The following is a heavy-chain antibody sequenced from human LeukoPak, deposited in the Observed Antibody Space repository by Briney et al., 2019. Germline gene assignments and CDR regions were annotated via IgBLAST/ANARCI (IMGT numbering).Heavy chain of an antibody. CDR1: GGSFSGYY. D-gene: IGHD3-22*01. J-gene: IGHJ5*02. CDR2: INHSGST. V-gene: IGHV4-34*01. Sequence: KPSETLSLTCAVYGGSFSGYYWSWIRQPPGKGLEWIGEINHSGSTNYNPFLKSRVTISVDTSKNQFSLKLSSVTATDTAVYYCARESGDSSGFNRWGQGTLVTVSS. CDR3: ARESGDSSGFNR.